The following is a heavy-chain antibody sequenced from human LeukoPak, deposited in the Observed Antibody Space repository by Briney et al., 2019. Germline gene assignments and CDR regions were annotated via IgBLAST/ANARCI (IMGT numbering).Heavy chain of an antibody. D-gene: IGHD3-22*01. Sequence: SETLSLTCTVSGYSISSGYYWGWIRQPPGKGLEWIGSIYHSGSTYYNPSLKSRVTISVDTSKNQFSLKLSSVTAADTAVYYCARGSSGYYRWGQGTLVTVSS. J-gene: IGHJ5*02. CDR3: ARGSSGYYR. V-gene: IGHV4-38-2*02. CDR2: IYHSGST. CDR1: GYSISSGYY.